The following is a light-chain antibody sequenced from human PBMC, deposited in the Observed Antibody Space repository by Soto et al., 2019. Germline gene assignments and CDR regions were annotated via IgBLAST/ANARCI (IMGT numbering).Light chain of an antibody. CDR3: QTWDTGTWV. V-gene: IGLV4-69*01. CDR1: SGHSSYA. CDR2: LNSDGSH. J-gene: IGLJ3*02. Sequence: QLVLTQSPSASASLGASVKLTCTLTSGHSSYAIAWHQQQPEKGPRYLMKLNSDGSHNKGDGIPDRFSGSSSGAERYLTIPSLQSEDEAIYYCQTWDTGTWVFGGGTKLTVL.